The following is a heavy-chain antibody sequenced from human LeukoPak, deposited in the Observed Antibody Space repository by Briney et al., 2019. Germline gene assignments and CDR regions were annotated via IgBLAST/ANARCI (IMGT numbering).Heavy chain of an antibody. CDR2: INPSGGST. Sequence: ASVKVSCKASGYTFTSYYMHWVRQAPGQGLEWMGIINPSGGSTSYAQKFQGRVTMTRDTSTSTVHMELSSLRSEDTAVYYCARGKYYDSSGYYYGFDPWGQGTLVTVSS. J-gene: IGHJ5*02. CDR1: GYTFTSYY. CDR3: ARGKYYDSSGYYYGFDP. V-gene: IGHV1-46*01. D-gene: IGHD3-22*01.